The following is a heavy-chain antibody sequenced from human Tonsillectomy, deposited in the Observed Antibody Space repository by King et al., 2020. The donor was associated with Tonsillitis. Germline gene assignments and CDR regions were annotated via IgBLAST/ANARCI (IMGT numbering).Heavy chain of an antibody. CDR2: ISSSSSYI. J-gene: IGHJ6*02. CDR3: ARDCSGGSCYPYYYGMDV. Sequence: VQLVESGGGLVKPGGSLRLSCAASGFTFSSYSMNWVRQSPGKGLEWVSSISSSSSYIYYADSVKGRFAISRDNAKHSLYLQMNRLRAEDTAVYYCARDCSGGSCYPYYYGMDVWGQGTTVTVSS. D-gene: IGHD2-15*01. V-gene: IGHV3-21*01. CDR1: GFTFSSYS.